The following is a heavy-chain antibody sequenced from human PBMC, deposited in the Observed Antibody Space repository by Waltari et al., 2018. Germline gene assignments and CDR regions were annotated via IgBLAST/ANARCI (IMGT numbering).Heavy chain of an antibody. V-gene: IGHV1-24*01. CDR1: GCTLTELS. D-gene: IGHD2-15*01. CDR2: FDPEDGET. J-gene: IGHJ5*02. CDR3: ATCSGGSCYSGDWFDP. Sequence: QVQLVQSGAEVKKPGASVKVSYKVSGCTLTELSMHWVRQAPGKGLEWMGGFDPEDGETIYAQKFQGRVTMTEDTSTDTAYMELSSLRSEDTAVYYCATCSGGSCYSGDWFDPWGQGTLVTVSS.